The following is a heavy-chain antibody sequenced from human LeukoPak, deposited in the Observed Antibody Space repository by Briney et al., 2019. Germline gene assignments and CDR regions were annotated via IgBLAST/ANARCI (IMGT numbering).Heavy chain of an antibody. Sequence: GASVKVSCKASGGTFSSYAISWVRQAPGQGLEWMGGIIPIFGTANYAQRFQGRVTITADESTSTAYMELSSLRSEDTAVYYCARGGNHAPQTWGQGTLVTVSS. V-gene: IGHV1-69*13. CDR2: IIPIFGTA. J-gene: IGHJ4*02. CDR3: ARGGNHAPQT. CDR1: GGTFSSYA. D-gene: IGHD1-14*01.